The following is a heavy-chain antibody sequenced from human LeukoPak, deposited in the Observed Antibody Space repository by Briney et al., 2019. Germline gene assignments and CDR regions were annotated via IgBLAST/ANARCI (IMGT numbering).Heavy chain of an antibody. CDR3: AKSSSIVGATGLGY. CDR1: GFTFSSYG. V-gene: IGHV3-23*01. Sequence: GGSLRLSCAASGFTFSSYGMSWVRQAPGKGLEWVSAMSGGGGSTFYADSVKGRFTISRDNSKNTLYLQMNSLRAEDTAVYYCAKSSSIVGATGLGYWGQGTLVTVSS. J-gene: IGHJ4*02. D-gene: IGHD1-26*01. CDR2: MSGGGGST.